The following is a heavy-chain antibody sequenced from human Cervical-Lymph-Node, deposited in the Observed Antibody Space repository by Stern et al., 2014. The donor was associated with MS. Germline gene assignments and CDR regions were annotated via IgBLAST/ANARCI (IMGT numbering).Heavy chain of an antibody. J-gene: IGHJ4*02. CDR1: GFTFSSYG. CDR3: ARDSYSSSWYNYFDY. D-gene: IGHD6-13*01. Sequence: VHLVESGGGVVQPGGSLRLSCAASGFTFSSYGMHWVRQAPGQGLEWVAVIWYDGSNKYYADSVKGRFTISRDNSKNTLYLQMNSLRAEDTAVYYCARDSYSSSWYNYFDYWGQGTLVTVSS. CDR2: IWYDGSNK. V-gene: IGHV3-33*01.